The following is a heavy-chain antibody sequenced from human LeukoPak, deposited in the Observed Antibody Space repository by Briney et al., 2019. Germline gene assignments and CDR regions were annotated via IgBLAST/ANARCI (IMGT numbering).Heavy chain of an antibody. CDR1: GYTFTGYY. CDR2: INPNSGGT. CDR3: ARESPPYYYDSSGYFDY. J-gene: IGHJ4*02. V-gene: IGHV1-2*06. Sequence: ASVKVSCKASGYTFTGYYMHWVRQAPGQGLEWMGRINPNSGGTNYAQKFQGRVTMTRDTSTSTVYMELSSLRSEDTAVYYCARESPPYYYDSSGYFDYWGQGTLVTVSS. D-gene: IGHD3-22*01.